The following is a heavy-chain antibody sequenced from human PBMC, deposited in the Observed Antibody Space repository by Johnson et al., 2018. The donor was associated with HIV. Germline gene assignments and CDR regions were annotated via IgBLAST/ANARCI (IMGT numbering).Heavy chain of an antibody. CDR2: ISDSGGGT. CDR1: GFTFSIYA. CDR3: AKEEGLAAAGTVEAFDI. D-gene: IGHD6-13*01. Sequence: VQLVESGGGLVQPGGSLRLSCAASGFTFSIYAMIWVRQAPGKGLEWVSAISDSGGGTYSADSVKGRFTISRDNSKNTLYLQMNSLRAEDTAVYYCAKEEGLAAAGTVEAFDIWGQGTMVTVSS. J-gene: IGHJ3*02. V-gene: IGHV3-23*04.